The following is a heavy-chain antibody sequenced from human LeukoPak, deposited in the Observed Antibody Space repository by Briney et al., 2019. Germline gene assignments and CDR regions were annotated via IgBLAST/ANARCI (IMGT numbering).Heavy chain of an antibody. CDR2: ISYDGSNK. J-gene: IGHJ3*02. D-gene: IGHD1-26*01. V-gene: IGHV3-30*18. CDR1: GFTFSSYG. CDR3: AKLPELLVPHDAFDI. Sequence: GGSLRLSCAASGFTFSSYGMHWVRQAPGKGLEWVAVISYDGSNKYYADSVKGRFTISRDNSKNTLYLQMNSLRAEDTAVYYCAKLPELLVPHDAFDIWGQGTMVTVSS.